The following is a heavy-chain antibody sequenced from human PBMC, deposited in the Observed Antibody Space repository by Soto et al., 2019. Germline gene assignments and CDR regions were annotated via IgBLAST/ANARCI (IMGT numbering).Heavy chain of an antibody. Sequence: AVKVSCKASGGTFSRHAINWVRQAPGHGLQGMGGIVPLFGTANYAQKFQGRVTITADESTSTAHMELRSLRSEDTAVYYCARDYGHDCSGGNCYFYFWGQGTLVTVSS. J-gene: IGHJ4*02. CDR3: ARDYGHDCSGGNCYFYF. V-gene: IGHV1-69*13. CDR2: IVPLFGTA. D-gene: IGHD2-15*01. CDR1: GGTFSRHA.